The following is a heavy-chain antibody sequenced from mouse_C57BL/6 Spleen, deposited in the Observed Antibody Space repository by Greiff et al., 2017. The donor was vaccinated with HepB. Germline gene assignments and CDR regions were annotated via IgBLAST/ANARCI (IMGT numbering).Heavy chain of an antibody. CDR2: INPNYGTT. J-gene: IGHJ4*01. Sequence: EVQLQQSGPELVKPGASVKISCKASGYSFTDYNMNWVKQSNGKSLEWIGVINPNYGTTSYNQKFKGKATLTVDQYSSTAYRQLNSLTSEDSAVYYCARWAPYADDYAMDYWGQGTSVTVSS. D-gene: IGHD2-13*01. V-gene: IGHV1-39*01. CDR3: ARWAPYADDYAMDY. CDR1: GYSFTDYN.